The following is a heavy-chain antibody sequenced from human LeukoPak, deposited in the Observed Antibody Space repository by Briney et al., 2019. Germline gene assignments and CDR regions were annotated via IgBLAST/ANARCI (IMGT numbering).Heavy chain of an antibody. J-gene: IGHJ4*02. CDR1: GYTFTSYD. V-gene: IGHV1-8*03. CDR3: ARWCLCTDQAAIPFDY. D-gene: IGHD2-21*02. CDR2: MNPNGGNT. Sequence: ASVKVSCKASGYTFTSYDINWVRQATGQGLEWMGGMNPNGGNTGYAQKFQGRVTITRNTSISTAYMELSSLRSEDTAVYYCARWCLCTDQAAIPFDYSGQGTLVTVSS.